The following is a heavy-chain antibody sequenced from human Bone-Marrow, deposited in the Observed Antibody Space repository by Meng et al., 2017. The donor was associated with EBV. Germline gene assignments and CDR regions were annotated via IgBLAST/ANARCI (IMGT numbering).Heavy chain of an antibody. CDR3: ASLPDYGGNSGDY. D-gene: IGHD4-23*01. CDR1: GGAISSSNW. V-gene: IGHV4-4*02. J-gene: IGHJ4*02. Sequence: QAALHESGPGLVKPAGHWSLTCAVSGGAISSSNWGSWARKPPGKGLEWIGEIYRSGSTNYNPSLKGRVTISVDKSKNQFSLKLSSVTAADTAVYYCASLPDYGGNSGDYWGQGTLVTVSS. CDR2: IYRSGST.